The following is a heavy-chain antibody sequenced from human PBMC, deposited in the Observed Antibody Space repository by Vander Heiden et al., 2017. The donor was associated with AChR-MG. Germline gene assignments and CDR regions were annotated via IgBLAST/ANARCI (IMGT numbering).Heavy chain of an antibody. CDR3: ARDCGAVPGPVDY. CDR2: ISGSGDRP. V-gene: IGHV3-23*01. Sequence: EVQMLESGGGLVQPGGSLRLPCAASGFSFNTYAMSWVRQAPGKGLEWVSVISGSGDRPYYADSVKGRFTISRDNSKNTLFLQMNRLGADDTALYYCARDCGAVPGPVDYWGQGTLVTVSS. D-gene: IGHD6-19*01. CDR1: GFSFNTYA. J-gene: IGHJ4*02.